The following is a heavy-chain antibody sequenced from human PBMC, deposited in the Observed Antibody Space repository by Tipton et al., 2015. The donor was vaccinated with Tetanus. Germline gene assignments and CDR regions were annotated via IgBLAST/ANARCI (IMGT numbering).Heavy chain of an antibody. CDR2: IYYTGNT. CDR1: GGSIRSGGYY. V-gene: IGHV4-31*03. J-gene: IGHJ5*02. Sequence: LSLTCTVSGGSIRSGGYYWTWIRQHPERGLEWLGYIYYTGNTYYNPSLKSRVTISVDTSKDQFSLKLTSVTAADTAVYYCARRLIQNWFDPWGQGTLVTVSS. D-gene: IGHD2-8*01. CDR3: ARRLIQNWFDP.